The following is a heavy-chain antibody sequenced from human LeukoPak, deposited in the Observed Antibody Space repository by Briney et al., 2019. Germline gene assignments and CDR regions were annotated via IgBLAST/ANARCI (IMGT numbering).Heavy chain of an antibody. CDR3: ARAGFALAPHRGTPFDY. CDR2: INHSGST. J-gene: IGHJ4*02. D-gene: IGHD6-6*01. Sequence: PSETLSLTCAVYGESFSDYYWSWIRQPPGKGPEWIGEINHSGSTNYSPSLKSRVTISVNTSKNQFSLKLTSVTAADTAVYYCARAGFALAPHRGTPFDYWGQGTLVTVPS. CDR1: GESFSDYY. V-gene: IGHV4-34*01.